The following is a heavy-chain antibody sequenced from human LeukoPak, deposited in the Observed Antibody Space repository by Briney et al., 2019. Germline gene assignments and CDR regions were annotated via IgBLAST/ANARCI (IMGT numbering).Heavy chain of an antibody. CDR1: EGTFSTYP. D-gene: IGHD4-17*01. CDR2: IIPILGIA. Sequence: GASVKVSCKALEGTFSTYPFSGVGQPPGQGLDGMGRIIPILGIANYAQKFQGRVTITADKSTSTAYMELSSLRSEDTAVYYCARDNGDWAFDYWGQGTLVTVSS. J-gene: IGHJ4*02. CDR3: ARDNGDWAFDY. V-gene: IGHV1-69*04.